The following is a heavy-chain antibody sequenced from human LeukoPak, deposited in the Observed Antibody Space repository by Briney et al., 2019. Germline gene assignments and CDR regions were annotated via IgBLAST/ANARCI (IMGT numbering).Heavy chain of an antibody. CDR3: ARGIAASAFDI. CDR2: ISSSSSYI. Sequence: GGSLRLSCAASGFTFSSYSMNWVRQAPGKGLEWVSSISSSSSYIYYADSAKGRFTISRDNAKNSLYLQMNSLRAEDTAVYYCARGIAASAFDIWGQGTMVTVSS. J-gene: IGHJ3*02. D-gene: IGHD6-13*01. CDR1: GFTFSSYS. V-gene: IGHV3-21*01.